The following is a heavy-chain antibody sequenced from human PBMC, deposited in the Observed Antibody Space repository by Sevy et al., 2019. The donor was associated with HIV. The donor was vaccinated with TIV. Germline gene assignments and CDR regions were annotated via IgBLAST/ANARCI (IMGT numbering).Heavy chain of an antibody. V-gene: IGHV4-61*02. CDR2: SYTSGST. D-gene: IGHD6-19*01. Sequence: SETLSLTCTVSGGSFSSSSYYWNWIRQPAGRGLEWIRRSYTSGSTNYNPSLKSRVIMSVDTSKNQFSLKLSSVTAADTAVYYCAGRIAVAAFDYWGQGNLVTVSS. CDR3: AGRIAVAAFDY. J-gene: IGHJ4*02. CDR1: GGSFSSSSYY.